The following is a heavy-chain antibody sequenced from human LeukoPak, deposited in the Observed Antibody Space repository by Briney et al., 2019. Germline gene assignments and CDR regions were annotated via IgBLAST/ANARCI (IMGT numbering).Heavy chain of an antibody. J-gene: IGHJ4*02. V-gene: IGHV3-7*01. CDR3: TWSGEAD. CDR1: GFTFVSYW. D-gene: IGHD3-3*01. Sequence: GGSLRLSCAASGFTFVSYWMAWVRRAPGKGLEWVADIKRDGSERYYVDSVKGRFTISRDHAKNSLFLQMNSLRAEDTAVYYCTWSGEADWGQGTLVTVSS. CDR2: IKRDGSER.